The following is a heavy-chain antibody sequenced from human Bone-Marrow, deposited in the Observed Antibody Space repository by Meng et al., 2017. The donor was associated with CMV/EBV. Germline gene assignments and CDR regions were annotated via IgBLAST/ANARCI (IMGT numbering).Heavy chain of an antibody. J-gene: IGHJ4*02. CDR1: GFRFDDYG. Sequence: GGSLRLSCAASGFRFDDYGMHWVRQTPGKGLEWVAFIRHDGTNKFYGDSVKGRFTISRDNSKNTVYLQMKSLRVEDTAVHYCAKDIVAARHHFDYWGQGALVTVSS. V-gene: IGHV3-30*02. CDR2: IRHDGTNK. CDR3: AKDIVAARHHFDY. D-gene: IGHD6-6*01.